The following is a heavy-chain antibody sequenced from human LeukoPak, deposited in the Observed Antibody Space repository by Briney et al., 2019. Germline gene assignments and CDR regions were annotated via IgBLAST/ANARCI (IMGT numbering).Heavy chain of an antibody. CDR1: GITFSRFW. V-gene: IGHV3-7*03. CDR3: VKDSGWFHFDS. Sequence: GGSLRLSCAASGITFSRFWMSWVRQAPGKGLEWVGHIKEDGSSQNYADSVKGRFTISRDNAKSSLHLQMNGLRAEDTAMYYCVKDSGWFHFDSWGQGTLVTVSS. CDR2: IKEDGSSQ. D-gene: IGHD6-19*01. J-gene: IGHJ4*02.